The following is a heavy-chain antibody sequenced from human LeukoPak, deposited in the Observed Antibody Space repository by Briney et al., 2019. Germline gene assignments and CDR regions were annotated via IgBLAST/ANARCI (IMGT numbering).Heavy chain of an antibody. CDR3: ARDNVSCTHGVCSDLFDY. D-gene: IGHD2-8*01. J-gene: IGHJ4*02. Sequence: ASVKVSCKASGYTFTGYYMHWVRQAPGQGLEWMGWINTNRGVTNYAQKLQGRVTMTRDTSISTAYMELSRLRSDDTAVYYCARDNVSCTHGVCSDLFDYWGQGTLVTVSS. CDR2: INTNRGVT. V-gene: IGHV1-2*02. CDR1: GYTFTGYY.